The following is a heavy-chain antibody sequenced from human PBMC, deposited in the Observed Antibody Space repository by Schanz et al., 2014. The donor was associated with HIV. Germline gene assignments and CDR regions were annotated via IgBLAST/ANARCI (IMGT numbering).Heavy chain of an antibody. D-gene: IGHD3-3*02. Sequence: QVPLVQSGAEVKKPGASVKVSCKTSGYTFSNYDINWVRQAAGQGLEWMGGIVPIFGTTNYAQSFQGRVSITADESTSTAYLQLSGLRSADTAVYFCARAAFSSEYYYGMDVWGQGTTVTVSS. CDR3: ARAAFSSEYYYGMDV. CDR1: GYTFSNYD. J-gene: IGHJ6*02. CDR2: IVPIFGTT. V-gene: IGHV1-69*01.